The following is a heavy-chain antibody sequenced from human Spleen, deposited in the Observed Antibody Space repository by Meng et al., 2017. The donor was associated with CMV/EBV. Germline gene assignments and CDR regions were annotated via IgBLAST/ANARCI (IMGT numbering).Heavy chain of an antibody. Sequence: GGSLRLSCAASGFTFSSYAMSWVRQAPGKGLEWVGRIKSKGDGGATDYAAPVKGRFTISRDDSQNMLYLQMNSLKTEDTAVYYCSARQISGTLVYFFDHWGQGTLVTVSS. CDR2: IKSKGDGGAT. J-gene: IGHJ5*02. V-gene: IGHV3-15*01. D-gene: IGHD1-7*01. CDR3: SARQISGTLVYFFDH. CDR1: GFTFSSYA.